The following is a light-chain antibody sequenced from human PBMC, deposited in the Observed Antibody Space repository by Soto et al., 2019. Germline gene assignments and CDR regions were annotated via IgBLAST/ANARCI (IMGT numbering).Light chain of an antibody. V-gene: IGKV3-11*01. J-gene: IGKJ4*01. CDR1: QSVTSY. Sequence: EIVLTQSPATLSLSPGERATLSCRASQSVTSYLAWYQQKPGQAPRLLIYDASIMATGIPARFSGSGSGTAFALTISSLVTEDFAVYYCQQRSHSPLTFGGGTKVEIK. CDR3: QQRSHSPLT. CDR2: DAS.